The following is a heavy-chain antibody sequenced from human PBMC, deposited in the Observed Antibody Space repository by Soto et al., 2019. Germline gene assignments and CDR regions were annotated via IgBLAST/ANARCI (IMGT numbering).Heavy chain of an antibody. V-gene: IGHV3-9*01. D-gene: IGHD6-19*01. Sequence: EVQLVESGGGLAQPGRSLRLSCAASGFTFDDYAMHWVRQAPGKGLEWVSGISWNSGSIGYADSVKGRFTISRDNAKNSLYLQMNSLRAEDTALYYCTTGQVAGTRDYWGQGTLVTVSA. CDR2: ISWNSGSI. CDR1: GFTFDDYA. CDR3: TTGQVAGTRDY. J-gene: IGHJ4*02.